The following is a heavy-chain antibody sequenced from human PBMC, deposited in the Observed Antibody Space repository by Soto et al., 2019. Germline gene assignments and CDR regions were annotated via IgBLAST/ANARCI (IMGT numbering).Heavy chain of an antibody. CDR1: GFSFSDYQ. CDR2: ISSGGRTM. CDR3: ARDLLGYHYGMDV. V-gene: IGHV3-11*01. J-gene: IGHJ6*02. D-gene: IGHD2-21*01. Sequence: GGSLRLSCAASGFSFSDYQMNWVRQAPGEGLEWISYISSGGRTMYYTHSVQGRFTISRDNAKNLLYLQMNSLRDEDTAVYYCARDLLGYHYGMDVWGQGTTVTVSS.